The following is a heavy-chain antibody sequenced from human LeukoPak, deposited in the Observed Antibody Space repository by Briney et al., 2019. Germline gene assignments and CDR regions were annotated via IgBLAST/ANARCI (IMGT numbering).Heavy chain of an antibody. CDR3: ARLSDTEGSSTAYRASDI. D-gene: IGHD2-2*01. CDR1: GFTFSISA. V-gene: IGHV3-7*01. J-gene: IGHJ3*02. Sequence: GGSLRLSCAASGFTFSISAMSWVRQAPGKGLEWVANIKQDGSDKFYVESVKGRFTISRDNAKNSLYLQMNSLRAEDTAVYYCARLSDTEGSSTAYRASDIWGQGTMVTVSS. CDR2: IKQDGSDK.